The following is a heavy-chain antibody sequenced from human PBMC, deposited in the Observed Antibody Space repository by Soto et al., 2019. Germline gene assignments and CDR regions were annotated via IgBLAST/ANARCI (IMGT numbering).Heavy chain of an antibody. CDR3: ASTGYSSSWYLPFDY. J-gene: IGHJ4*02. CDR2: INHSGST. CDR1: GGSFSGYY. V-gene: IGHV4-34*01. D-gene: IGHD6-13*01. Sequence: SETLSLTCAVYGGSFSGYYWSWIRQPPGKGLEWIGEINHSGSTNYNPSLKSRVTISVDTSKNQFSLKLSSVTAADTAVYYCASTGYSSSWYLPFDYWGQGTLVTVSS.